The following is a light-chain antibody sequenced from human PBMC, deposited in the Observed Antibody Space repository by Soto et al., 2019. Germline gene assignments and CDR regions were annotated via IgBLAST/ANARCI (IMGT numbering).Light chain of an antibody. CDR3: QQYGSSGT. V-gene: IGKV3-20*01. CDR1: QSVSNNY. Sequence: EIVLTQSPGTLSLSPGERATLSCRASQSVSNNYLAWYQQKPGQAPRLLIYGASTRATGILDRFSGSGSGTDFTLTISRLEPEDFAVYYCQQYGSSGTFGQGTKVDIK. J-gene: IGKJ1*01. CDR2: GAS.